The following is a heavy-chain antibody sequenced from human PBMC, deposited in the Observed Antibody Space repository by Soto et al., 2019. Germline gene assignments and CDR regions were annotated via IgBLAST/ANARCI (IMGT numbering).Heavy chain of an antibody. Sequence: VKVSCKASGGTFSTYAISWVLQSPGQVLEWMGGIIPIFGTANYAQKFQGRVTITADGSTSTAYMEVSSLRSEDTAVYYCARVLKNVSPYDSSGYYYYWGQGTLVTVSS. CDR2: IIPIFGTA. D-gene: IGHD3-22*01. V-gene: IGHV1-69*13. CDR3: ARVLKNVSPYDSSGYYYY. J-gene: IGHJ4*02. CDR1: GGTFSTYA.